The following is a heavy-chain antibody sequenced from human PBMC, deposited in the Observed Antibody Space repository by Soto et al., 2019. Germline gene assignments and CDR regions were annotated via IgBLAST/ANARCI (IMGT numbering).Heavy chain of an antibody. V-gene: IGHV1-69*13. CDR1: GGPFGGYV. CDR2: ILPLFAAA. J-gene: IGHJ4*02. CDR3: ARGGPRQEKAVVSYHYTAKLDY. Sequence: SVKVSCKSSGGPFGGYVLSWMRQAPGQGLEWMGGILPLFAAANYAQKFQGRVTISAEESASAAYLELHSLRSDDTAVYFCARGGPRQEKAVVSYHYTAKLDYWGQ. D-gene: IGHD3-16*02.